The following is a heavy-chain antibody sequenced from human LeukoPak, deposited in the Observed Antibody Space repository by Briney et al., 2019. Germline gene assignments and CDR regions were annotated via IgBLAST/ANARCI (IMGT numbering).Heavy chain of an antibody. D-gene: IGHD6-19*01. Sequence: SETLSLTCTVSGGSISSGSYYWSWIRQPAGKGLEWIGRIYTSGSTNYNPSLKSRVAISVDTSKNQFSLKLSSVTAADTAVYYCARASGAYSSGWYGELDWFDPWGQGTLVTVSS. CDR3: ARASGAYSSGWYGELDWFDP. CDR2: IYTSGST. CDR1: GGSISSGSYY. J-gene: IGHJ5*02. V-gene: IGHV4-61*02.